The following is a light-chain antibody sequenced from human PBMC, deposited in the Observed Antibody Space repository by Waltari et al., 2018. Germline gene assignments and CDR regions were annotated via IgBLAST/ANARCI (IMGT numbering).Light chain of an antibody. CDR1: LSVLYSPNNKNY. Sequence: DIVMTQSPDSLAVSLGERATINCKSSLSVLYSPNNKNYLAWYQHQPGQPPKLPLSWSSTREAGVPDRFSVSESGTDFTLTINSLQAEDVAVYYCQQYHTTPYTFGQGTKLEIK. J-gene: IGKJ2*01. V-gene: IGKV4-1*01. CDR3: QQYHTTPYT. CDR2: WSS.